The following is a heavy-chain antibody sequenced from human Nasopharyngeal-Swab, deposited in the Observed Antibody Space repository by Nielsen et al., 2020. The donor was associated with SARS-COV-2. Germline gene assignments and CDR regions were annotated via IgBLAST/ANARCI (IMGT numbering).Heavy chain of an antibody. J-gene: IGHJ4*02. Sequence: SETLSLTCAVSGASISNTHWLSWVRQSPGKGLEWIGEIYHSGSTNYNPSLKSRVTISVDTSKNQFSLKLSSVTAADTAVYYCARVPSGSYKEGAFDYWGQGTLVTVSS. CDR2: IYHSGST. V-gene: IGHV4-4*02. CDR1: GASISNTHW. CDR3: ARVPSGSYKEGAFDY. D-gene: IGHD1-26*01.